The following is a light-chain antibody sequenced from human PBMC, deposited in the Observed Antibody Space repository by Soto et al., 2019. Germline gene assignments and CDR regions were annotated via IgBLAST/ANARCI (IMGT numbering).Light chain of an antibody. V-gene: IGKV1-6*01. CDR3: LQDYNYPRT. CDR1: QDIGND. J-gene: IGKJ1*01. Sequence: IQMTQSPSSMSASVGDRVTITCRASQDIGNDLGWYQQKPGKAPRLLISTASTLESGVPARFSGSGSGTHFILTISSLQPEDFATYFCLQDYNYPRTFGPGTQVEI. CDR2: TAS.